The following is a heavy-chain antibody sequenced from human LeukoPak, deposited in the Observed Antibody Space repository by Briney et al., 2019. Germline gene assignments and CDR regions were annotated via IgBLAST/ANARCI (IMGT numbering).Heavy chain of an antibody. V-gene: IGHV1-2*02. CDR3: ARSDYYDSSGYDY. CDR1: GYTFTGYY. CDR2: INPNSGGT. Sequence: ASVKVSCKASGYTFTGYYMHWVRQAPGQGLEWMGWINPNSGGTNYAQKFKGRVTMTRDTSISTAYMELSRLRSDDTAVYYCARSDYYDSSGYDYWGQGTLVTVSS. D-gene: IGHD3-22*01. J-gene: IGHJ4*02.